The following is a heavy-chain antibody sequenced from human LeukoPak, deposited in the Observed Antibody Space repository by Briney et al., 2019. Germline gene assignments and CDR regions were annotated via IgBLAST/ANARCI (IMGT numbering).Heavy chain of an antibody. CDR1: GGSISSYN. CDR3: ARARRDYTIFGVVSWFDP. CDR2: IYYSGST. Sequence: SETLSLTCTVSGGSISSYNWSWIRQPQGQGQEWMGYIYYSGSTNSNPSLKSRVTISVDSSKKQFSLKLSSATAADTAVYYCARARRDYTIFGVVSWFDPWGQGTLVTVSS. D-gene: IGHD3-3*01. V-gene: IGHV4-59*01. J-gene: IGHJ5*02.